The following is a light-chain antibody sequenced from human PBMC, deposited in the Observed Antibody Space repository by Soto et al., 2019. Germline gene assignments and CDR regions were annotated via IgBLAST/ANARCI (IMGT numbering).Light chain of an antibody. CDR3: SSYAGSNTLV. V-gene: IGLV2-8*02. CDR1: GSDIAVYDF. Sequence: QSALTQPPSASRSPGQSVTISCAGSGSDIAVYDFVSWYQQHPGTAPKLIIYEVTKRPSGVPDRFSGSKSASTASLTVSGLQAEDEADYYCSSYAGSNTLVFGGGTKVTVL. CDR2: EVT. J-gene: IGLJ2*01.